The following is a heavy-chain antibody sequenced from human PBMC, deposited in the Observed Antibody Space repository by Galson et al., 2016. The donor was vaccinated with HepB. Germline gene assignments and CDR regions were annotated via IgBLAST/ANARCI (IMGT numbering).Heavy chain of an antibody. CDR2: IIPILDIA. J-gene: IGHJ5*02. V-gene: IGHV1-69*10. CDR1: GGTFSTYA. CDR3: AGEGDRDCSGPTCYLDRGLYNYFDP. Sequence: SVKVSCKASGGTFSTYAISWVRQAPGQGLERMGGIIPILDIANYAQRFQGRVTITADKSTRTAYMELSSLRSDDTAVYFCAGEGDRDCSGPTCYLDRGLYNYFDPWGQGTLVTVSS. D-gene: IGHD2-2*01.